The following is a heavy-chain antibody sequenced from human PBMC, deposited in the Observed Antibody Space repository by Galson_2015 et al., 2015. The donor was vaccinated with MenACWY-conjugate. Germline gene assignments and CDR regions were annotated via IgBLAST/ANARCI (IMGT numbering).Heavy chain of an antibody. Sequence: SEPLSLTCTVSGGSITNYYWSWIRQPPGKGLEWIGYIYYTGSTNYNPSLKSRVTISADTSENQFSLRLSSVTAADTAVYYCARVLSSGWYPSHFDSWGQGTLVTVSS. J-gene: IGHJ4*02. CDR1: GGSITNYY. CDR2: IYYTGST. D-gene: IGHD6-19*01. CDR3: ARVLSSGWYPSHFDS. V-gene: IGHV4-59*01.